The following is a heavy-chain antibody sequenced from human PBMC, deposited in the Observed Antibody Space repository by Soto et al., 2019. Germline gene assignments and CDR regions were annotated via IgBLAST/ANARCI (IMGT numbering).Heavy chain of an antibody. Sequence: QVQLVQSETTQEKPGASVKVSCEAFGYSFDSYAYSWVRQAPGQGLEWMGRIGSGDTKYAQKLPGRVTMTTDTSTNTAYMELRSLRSDDTALYYCARENDPYGFDLWGQGTMVTVSS. CDR3: ARENDPYGFDL. J-gene: IGHJ3*01. V-gene: IGHV1-18*01. CDR2: IGSGDT. CDR1: GYSFDSYA.